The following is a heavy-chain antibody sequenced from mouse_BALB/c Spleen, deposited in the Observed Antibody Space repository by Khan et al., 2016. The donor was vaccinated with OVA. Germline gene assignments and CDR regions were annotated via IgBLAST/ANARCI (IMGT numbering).Heavy chain of an antibody. D-gene: IGHD2-3*01. V-gene: IGHV1-9*01. CDR3: SRQGGGYFSWFAY. CDR1: GYTFTSYW. J-gene: IGHJ3*01. CDR2: ILPGSGSP. Sequence: QVQLKESGTELLKPGASVKISCKATGYTFTSYWIEWVKQRPGHGLEWIGEILPGSGSPNYNERFMGKATFTADTSSNTAYMQLSSLTSEDSAVYYCSRQGGGYFSWFAYWGQGTQVTVSA.